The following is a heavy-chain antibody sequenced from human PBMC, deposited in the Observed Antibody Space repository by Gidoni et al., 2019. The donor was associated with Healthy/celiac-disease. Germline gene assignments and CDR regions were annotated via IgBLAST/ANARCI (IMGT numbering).Heavy chain of an antibody. J-gene: IGHJ4*02. CDR2: ISGSGGST. CDR3: AKDYWQRADYFDY. V-gene: IGHV3-23*01. CDR1: GFPFSSYA. D-gene: IGHD6-25*01. Sequence: EVQLLESGGGLVQPGGSLRLSCAASGFPFSSYAMSWVRQAPGKGLEWVSAISGSGGSTDYADSVKGRCTISRDNSKNTLYLQMNSLRAEDTAVYYCAKDYWQRADYFDYWGQGTLVTVSS.